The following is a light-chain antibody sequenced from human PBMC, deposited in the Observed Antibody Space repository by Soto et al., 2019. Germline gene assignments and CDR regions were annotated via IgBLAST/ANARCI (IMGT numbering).Light chain of an antibody. Sequence: QAVVTQPPSASGTPGHRVTISCSGSSSNIGRNTVTWYQQLPGTAPKLLIYNNSQRPSGVHGRFSGSKSGSSASLAISGLQSVDEADYYCAAWDDSLNGPVFGTGTKLTVL. V-gene: IGLV1-44*01. CDR2: NNS. J-gene: IGLJ1*01. CDR1: SSNIGRNT. CDR3: AAWDDSLNGPV.